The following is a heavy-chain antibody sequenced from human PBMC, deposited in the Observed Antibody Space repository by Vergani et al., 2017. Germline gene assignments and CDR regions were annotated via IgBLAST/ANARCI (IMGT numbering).Heavy chain of an antibody. Sequence: QVQLQESGPGLVKPSETLSLTCTVSGGSISSYYWSWIRQPAGKGLEWIGRIYTSGSTNYNPSLKSRVTMSVDTSKNQFSLKLSSVTAADTAVYYCASSGVSGDYYYYGMDVWGQGTTVTVSS. CDR3: ASSGVSGDYYYYGMDV. V-gene: IGHV4-4*07. D-gene: IGHD1-26*01. J-gene: IGHJ6*02. CDR2: IYTSGST. CDR1: GGSISSYY.